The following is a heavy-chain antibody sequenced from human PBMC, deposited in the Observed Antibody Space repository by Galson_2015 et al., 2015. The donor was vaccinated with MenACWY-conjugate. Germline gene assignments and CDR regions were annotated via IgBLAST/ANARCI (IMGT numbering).Heavy chain of an antibody. J-gene: IGHJ3*02. CDR2: IDWRDNK. V-gene: IGHV2-70*17. CDR3: ARMHIVLDATDAFDI. Sequence: PALVKPTQTLTLTRTFSGFSLSTYEMCIYWVRQPPGKALEWLARIDWRDNKFYTTSLKTRLTISKDTSTNQVVLTMTNVDPVDTATYYCARMHIVLDATDAFDIWGQGTMVTVSS. D-gene: IGHD3-22*01. CDR1: GFSLSTYEMC.